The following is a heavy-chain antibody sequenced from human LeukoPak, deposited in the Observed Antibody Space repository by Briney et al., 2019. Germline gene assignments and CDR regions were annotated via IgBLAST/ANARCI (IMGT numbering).Heavy chain of an antibody. J-gene: IGHJ4*02. CDR2: ISYDGSNK. V-gene: IGHV3-30-3*01. Sequence: QSGGSLRLSCAASGFTFSSYAMHWVRQAPGKGLEWVAVISYDGSNKYYADSVKGRFTISRDNSKNTLYLQMNSLRAEDTAVYYCARVPGYSGYDSYWGQGTLVTVSS. CDR3: ARVPGYSGYDSY. CDR1: GFTFSSYA. D-gene: IGHD5-12*01.